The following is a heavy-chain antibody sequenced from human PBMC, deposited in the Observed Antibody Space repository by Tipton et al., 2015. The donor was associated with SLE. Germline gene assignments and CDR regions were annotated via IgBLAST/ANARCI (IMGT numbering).Heavy chain of an antibody. V-gene: IGHV4-39*07. Sequence: TLSLTCTVSGGSISSSDYYWGWIRQPPGKGLEWIASIYYSGSTYYNPSLKSRVTISVDTSKNQFSLKLSSVTAADTAVYYCAREDFNMITFGGARGYYFDYWGQGTLVTVSS. J-gene: IGHJ4*02. CDR2: IYYSGST. CDR1: GGSISSSDYY. CDR3: AREDFNMITFGGARGYYFDY. D-gene: IGHD3-16*01.